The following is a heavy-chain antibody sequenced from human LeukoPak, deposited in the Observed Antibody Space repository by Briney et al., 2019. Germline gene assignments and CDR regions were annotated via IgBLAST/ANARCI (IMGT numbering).Heavy chain of an antibody. J-gene: IGHJ4*02. CDR2: VFYSGSN. Sequence: SETLSLTCSVSGGSIIGHWWSWIRQPPGKGLEWIGDVFYSGSNNYNPSLKSRLTISLDTSKNQFSLNLRSVTATDTAMYYCARRNTADASIDFWGEGTLVTASS. V-gene: IGHV4-59*08. CDR1: GGSIIGHW. D-gene: IGHD4-17*01. CDR3: ARRNTADASIDF.